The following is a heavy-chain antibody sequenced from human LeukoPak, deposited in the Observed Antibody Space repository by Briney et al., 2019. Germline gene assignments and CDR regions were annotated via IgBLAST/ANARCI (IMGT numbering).Heavy chain of an antibody. CDR2: IYYSGST. V-gene: IGHV4-31*03. D-gene: IGHD2-2*01. J-gene: IGHJ5*02. Sequence: PSETLSLTCTVSGGSISSGGHYWSWIRQQPGKGLEWIGYIYYSGSTYYNPSLRSRVTISVDTSKKQFSLKLSSVTAADTAVYYCARAVGYCSSTSCSGVRWFDPWGQGTLVTVSS. CDR1: GGSISSGGHY. CDR3: ARAVGYCSSTSCSGVRWFDP.